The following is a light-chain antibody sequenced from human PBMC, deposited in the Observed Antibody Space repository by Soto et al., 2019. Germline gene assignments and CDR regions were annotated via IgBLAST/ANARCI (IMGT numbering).Light chain of an antibody. V-gene: IGLV2-14*01. CDR1: RSEDSGYNY. CDR3: CSYTTSNTRQIV. CDR2: DVS. J-gene: IGLJ1*01. Sequence: QSVLTQPASVSGSPGQSITISCTGTRSEDSGYNYVSWYQQQPGKATKFMIYDVSNRPSGVSNRFSGSKSGNTASLTISGLQAEDEADYYCCSYTTSNTRQIVFGTGTKVTVL.